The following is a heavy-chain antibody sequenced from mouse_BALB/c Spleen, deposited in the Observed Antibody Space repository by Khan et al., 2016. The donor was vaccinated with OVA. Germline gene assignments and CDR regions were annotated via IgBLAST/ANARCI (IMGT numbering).Heavy chain of an antibody. D-gene: IGHD1-1*01. J-gene: IGHJ4*01. CDR1: GYSITSNYA. V-gene: IGHV3-2*02. CDR2: ISYSGRT. Sequence: EVQLVESGPGLVKPSQSLSLTCTVTGYSITSNYAWNWIRQFPGNKLEWMGYISYSGRTSYIPSLTSRISITRDTSKNQFFLQLNSVTTEDTATYYCARGKYYGYAMDYWGQGTSVTVSS. CDR3: ARGKYYGYAMDY.